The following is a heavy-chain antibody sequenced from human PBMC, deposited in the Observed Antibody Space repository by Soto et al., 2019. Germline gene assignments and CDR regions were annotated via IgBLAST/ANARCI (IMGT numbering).Heavy chain of an antibody. D-gene: IGHD3-3*01. CDR1: GYSISSGYY. CDR2: IYHSGST. V-gene: IGHV4-38-2*01. Sequence: SETLSLTCAVSGYSISSGYYWGWIRQAPGKVLEWIGSIYHSGSTYYNPSLKSRVTISVDTSKNQFSLKLSSVTAADTAVYYCARNGPPTIFGVVITPRYGMDVWGQGTTVTVSS. J-gene: IGHJ6*02. CDR3: ARNGPPTIFGVVITPRYGMDV.